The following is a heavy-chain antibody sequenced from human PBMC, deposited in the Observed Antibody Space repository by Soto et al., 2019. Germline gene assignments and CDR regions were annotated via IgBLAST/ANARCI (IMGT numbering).Heavy chain of an antibody. CDR2: IYYSGST. CDR3: AREGNEVATISAGRARLNWFDP. V-gene: IGHV4-59*01. J-gene: IGHJ5*02. Sequence: SETLSLTCTVSGGSISSYYWSWIRQPPGKGLEWIGYIYYSGSTNYNPSLKSRVTISVDTSKNQFSLKLSSVTAADTAVYYCAREGNEVATISAGRARLNWFDPWGQGTLVTVSS. D-gene: IGHD5-12*01. CDR1: GGSISSYY.